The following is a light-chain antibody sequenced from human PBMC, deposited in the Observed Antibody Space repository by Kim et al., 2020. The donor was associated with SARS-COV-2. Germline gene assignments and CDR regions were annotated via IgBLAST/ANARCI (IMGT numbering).Light chain of an antibody. CDR2: DAS. CDR1: QSIGTW. Sequence: SVGGGVIITCRASQSIGTWLAWYQQRPGKAPKLLIYDASTLETWVPSRFSGRGSGTDFTLTISSLQPDDSATYYCHHYKKLSPEYTFGQGTKLEI. J-gene: IGKJ2*01. CDR3: HHYKKLSPEYT. V-gene: IGKV1-5*01.